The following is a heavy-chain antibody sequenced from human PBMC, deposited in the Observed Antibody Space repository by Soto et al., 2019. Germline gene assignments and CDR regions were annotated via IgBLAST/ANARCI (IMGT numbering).Heavy chain of an antibody. CDR1: GDSINSFY. CDR3: ARGGTLDFWSGPIDYYGMDV. D-gene: IGHD3-3*01. Sequence: SETLSLTCTVSGDSINSFYWNWIRQPPGKGLEWIGYIYSSGHTHYNPSLKSRVTMSVDTSKNQFSLILNSVTVADTAVYYCARGGTLDFWSGPIDYYGMDVWCQGTTVTVSS. CDR2: IYSSGHT. J-gene: IGHJ6*02. V-gene: IGHV4-59*01.